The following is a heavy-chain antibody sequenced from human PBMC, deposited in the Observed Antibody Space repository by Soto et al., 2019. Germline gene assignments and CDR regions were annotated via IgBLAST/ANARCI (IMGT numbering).Heavy chain of an antibody. CDR2: INAGNGNT. D-gene: IGHD2-2*02. J-gene: IGHJ4*02. CDR3: ARPGYCSSTSCDTAIDY. Sequence: GASVKVSCKASGYTFTSYAMHWVRQAPGQRLEWMGWINAGNGNTKYSQEFQGGVTITRDTSASTAYMELSSLRSEDTAVYYCARPGYCSSTSCDTAIDYWGQGTLVTVSS. CDR1: GYTFTSYA. V-gene: IGHV1-3*01.